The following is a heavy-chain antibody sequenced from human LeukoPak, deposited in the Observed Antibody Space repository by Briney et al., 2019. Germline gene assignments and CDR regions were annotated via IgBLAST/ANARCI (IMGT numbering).Heavy chain of an antibody. CDR1: SGSISSSSYY. J-gene: IGHJ4*02. V-gene: IGHV4-39*07. CDR2: IYYSGST. CDR3: AREGGPYRPLDY. Sequence: SETLSLTCTVSSGSISSSSYYWGWIRQPPGKGLEWIGSIYYSGSTYYKPSLKSRVAISVDKSENHISLKLTSVTAADTAVYYCAREGGPYRPLDYSGQGTLVTVAS.